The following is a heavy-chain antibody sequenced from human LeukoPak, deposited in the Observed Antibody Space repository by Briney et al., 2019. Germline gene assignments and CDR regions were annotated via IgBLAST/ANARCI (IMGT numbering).Heavy chain of an antibody. CDR1: GGSFSGYY. D-gene: IGHD3-10*01. V-gene: IGHV4-34*01. Sequence: PSETLSLTCAVYGGSFSGYYWSWIRQPPGKGLEWIGEINHSGSTNYNPTLKSRVTISVDTSKNQFSLKLSSVTAADTAVYYCARRNPMVRGVIRRARDGMDVWGQGTTVTVSS. CDR3: ARRNPMVRGVIRRARDGMDV. J-gene: IGHJ6*02. CDR2: INHSGST.